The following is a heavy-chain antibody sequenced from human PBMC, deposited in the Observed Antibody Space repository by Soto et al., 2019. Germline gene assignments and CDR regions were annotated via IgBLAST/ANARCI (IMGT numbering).Heavy chain of an antibody. J-gene: IGHJ6*02. CDR3: ASLAAAADYCYYGMDV. V-gene: IGHV5-10-1*01. CDR1: GYSFTSYW. D-gene: IGHD6-13*01. Sequence: GESLKISCKGSGYSFTSYWISWVRQMPGKGLEWMGRIDPSDSYTNYSPPFQGHVTISADKSISTAYLQWSSLKASDTAMYYCASLAAAADYCYYGMDVWGQGTTVTVSS. CDR2: IDPSDSYT.